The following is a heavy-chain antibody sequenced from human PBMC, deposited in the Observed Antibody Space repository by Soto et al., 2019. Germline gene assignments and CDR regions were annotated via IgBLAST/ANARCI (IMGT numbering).Heavy chain of an antibody. CDR3: AKLMIYHDSSGYN. J-gene: IGHJ4*02. D-gene: IGHD3-22*01. Sequence: SETLSLTCTVSGDSIRSYYWTWIRQPPGRGLEWIGHVYYGGSTNYNPSLQSRVTISLDTSKNQFSLRLTSMTAADTAVYYCAKLMIYHDSSGYNWGQGTLVTVSS. CDR1: GDSIRSYY. V-gene: IGHV4-59*01. CDR2: VYYGGST.